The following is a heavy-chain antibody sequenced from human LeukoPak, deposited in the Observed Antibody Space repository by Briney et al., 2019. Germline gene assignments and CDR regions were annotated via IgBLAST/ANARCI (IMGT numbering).Heavy chain of an antibody. CDR1: KFTFSSYA. Sequence: GGSLRLSCAASKFTFSSYAMSWVRQAPGKGLEWASAISESGGTTYYADSVKGRFTISRDNSKNTLFLQMNSLRAEDTAVYYCARNGDYALDYWGQGTLVTVSS. D-gene: IGHD4-17*01. V-gene: IGHV3-23*01. CDR3: ARNGDYALDY. CDR2: ISESGGTT. J-gene: IGHJ4*02.